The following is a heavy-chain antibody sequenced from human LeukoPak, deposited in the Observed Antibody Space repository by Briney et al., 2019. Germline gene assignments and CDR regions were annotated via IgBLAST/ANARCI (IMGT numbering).Heavy chain of an antibody. CDR2: IFWDDDK. Sequence: SGPTLVNPTQTLTLTCTFSGVALTTNGGVGWIRQPPGKALEWLAVIFWDDDKRYSSSLKTRLTITKDTSKNHVVLTMTDMDPVDTATYYCAHGFPYYLDYWGQGTLVTVSS. V-gene: IGHV2-5*02. J-gene: IGHJ4*02. CDR3: AHGFPYYLDY. D-gene: IGHD3-10*01. CDR1: GVALTTNGG.